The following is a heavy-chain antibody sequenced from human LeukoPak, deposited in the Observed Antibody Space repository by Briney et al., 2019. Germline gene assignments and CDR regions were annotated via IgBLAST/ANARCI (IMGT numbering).Heavy chain of an antibody. J-gene: IGHJ6*03. D-gene: IGHD3-10*01. V-gene: IGHV4-34*01. CDR3: ARVEEGYGSGRRGNFYYYYMDV. CDR2: INHSGST. Sequence: SETLSLTCAVYGGSFIGFHWNWIRQAPGKGLEWIGDINHSGSTNYNPSLTSRVTISVDTSKNQFSLELSSVTTADTAVYYCARVEEGYGSGRRGNFYYYYMDVWGKGTTVTISS. CDR1: GGSFIGFH.